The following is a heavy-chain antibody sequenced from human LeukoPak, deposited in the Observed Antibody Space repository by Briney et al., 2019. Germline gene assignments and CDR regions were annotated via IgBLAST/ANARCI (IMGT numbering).Heavy chain of an antibody. CDR1: GFTFSDYG. CDR2: IPYDGSNT. CDR3: AKGGRSSWHNDY. V-gene: IGHV3-30*18. J-gene: IGHJ4*02. Sequence: GGSLRLSCVASGFTFSDYGMHWVRQAPDKGLEWVALIPYDGSNTYYADSVNGRFSISRDNSKNTLYLQMNSLRTDDTAVYYCAKGGRSSWHNDYWGQGTLVTVSS. D-gene: IGHD6-13*01.